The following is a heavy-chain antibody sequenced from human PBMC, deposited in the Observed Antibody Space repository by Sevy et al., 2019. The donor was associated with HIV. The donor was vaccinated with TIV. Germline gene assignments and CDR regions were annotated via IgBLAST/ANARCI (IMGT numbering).Heavy chain of an antibody. CDR1: GFNFRIYA. J-gene: IGHJ4*02. CDR3: ATGRQGATYGY. CDR2: ISYDGSDK. V-gene: IGHV3-30*03. Sequence: GGSLRLSCAAFGFNFRIYAMHWVRQAPGKGLEWVAVISYDGSDKFYAESVKGRFTISRDNSKNMVFLQLNSLRGDDTAVYYCATGRQGATYGYWGQGTPVTVSS. D-gene: IGHD1-26*01.